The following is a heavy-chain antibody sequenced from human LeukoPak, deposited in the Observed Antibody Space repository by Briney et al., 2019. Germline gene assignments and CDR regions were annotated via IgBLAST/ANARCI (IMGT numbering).Heavy chain of an antibody. V-gene: IGHV4-30-4*01. CDR2: IYYSGST. J-gene: IGHJ6*02. D-gene: IGHD3-22*01. CDR1: GGSISSGDYY. Sequence: PSQTLSLTCTVSGGSISSGDYYWSWIRQPPEKGLEWIGYIYYSGSTYYNPSLKSRVTISVDTSKNQFSLKLSSVTAADTAVYYCARERDSSGYYYYYYYGMDVWGQGTTVTVSS. CDR3: ARERDSSGYYYYYYYGMDV.